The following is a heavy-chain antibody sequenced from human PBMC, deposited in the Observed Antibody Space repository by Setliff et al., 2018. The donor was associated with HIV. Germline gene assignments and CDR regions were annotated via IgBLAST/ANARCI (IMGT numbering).Heavy chain of an antibody. CDR2: IIHSGGT. V-gene: IGHV4-34*12. CDR3: ASRRAAMWRGLFVGFEN. J-gene: IGHJ4*02. Sequence: SETLSLTCAVYGGSFSGYYWTWIRQPPGRGLEWIGEIIHSGGTNYNRSLKSRVTISVDTSKNQFSLNLSSVTAADTAVYYCASRRAAMWRGLFVGFENWGQGTRVTVSS. CDR1: GGSFSGYY. D-gene: IGHD1-26*01.